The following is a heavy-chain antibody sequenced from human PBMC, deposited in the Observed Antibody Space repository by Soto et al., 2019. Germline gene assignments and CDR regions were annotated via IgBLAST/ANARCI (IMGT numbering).Heavy chain of an antibody. CDR2: VYYSGSV. J-gene: IGHJ6*02. CDR3: AREDDGGDRDYYGLDV. D-gene: IGHD2-21*02. CDR1: GGSISSDNYH. Sequence: QVQLQQSGPGLVKPSQTLSLTCTVSGGSISSDNYHWTWIRQPPGKGLEWIGYVYYSGSVFYNPPLKSRLSISVDTSKNQFSLKLTSVTAADTAVYFCAREDDGGDRDYYGLDVWGQGTTVTVSS. V-gene: IGHV4-30-4*08.